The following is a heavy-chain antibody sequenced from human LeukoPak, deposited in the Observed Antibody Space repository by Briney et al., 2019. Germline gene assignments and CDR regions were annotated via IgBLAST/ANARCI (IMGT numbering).Heavy chain of an antibody. CDR2: INPGSGST. V-gene: IGHV1-46*01. CDR3: LRDLGYYDSSGYPTHFDY. J-gene: IGHJ4*02. Sequence: ASVTVSCKASGYTFTSYFIHWVRQAPGQGLEWMGIINPGSGSTSYTQKFRDRVTMTRDKSTSTVNMELSSLRSEDTAVYYCLRDLGYYDSSGYPTHFDYWGQGTLVTVSS. D-gene: IGHD3-22*01. CDR1: GYTFTSYF.